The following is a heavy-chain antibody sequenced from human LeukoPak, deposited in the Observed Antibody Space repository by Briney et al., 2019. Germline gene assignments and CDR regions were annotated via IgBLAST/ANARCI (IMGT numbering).Heavy chain of an antibody. J-gene: IGHJ6*02. CDR1: GFTFTSYW. Sequence: PGGSLRLSCVASGFTFTSYWMSWVRQAPGKGLEWVANIKQDASQRHYVDSVKGRFTISRDNVKSILYLQMNSLNVEDTAVYYCARVGELFWWYPKWRDDPTKYYYAMDVWGPGTTVTVSS. CDR2: IKQDASQR. D-gene: IGHD2-8*02. CDR3: ARVGELFWWYPKWRDDPTKYYYAMDV. V-gene: IGHV3-7*03.